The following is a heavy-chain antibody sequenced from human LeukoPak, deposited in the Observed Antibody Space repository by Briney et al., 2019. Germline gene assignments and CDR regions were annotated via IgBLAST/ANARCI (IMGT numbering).Heavy chain of an antibody. D-gene: IGHD3-22*01. CDR2: IYTSGST. J-gene: IGHJ3*02. CDR1: GDSISSGDYY. Sequence: SETLSLICTVSGDSISSGDYYWSWIRQPAGKGLEWIGRIYTSGSTNYNPSLKSRVTISVDTSKNQFSLKLSSVTAADTAVYYCARGPYYFDSSGAFDIWGQATMVTVSS. CDR3: ARGPYYFDSSGAFDI. V-gene: IGHV4-61*02.